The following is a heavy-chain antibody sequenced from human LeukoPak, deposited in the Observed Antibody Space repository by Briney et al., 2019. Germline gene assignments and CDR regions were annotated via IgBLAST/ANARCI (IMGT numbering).Heavy chain of an antibody. CDR2: IRYDGEKQ. J-gene: IGHJ5*02. CDR1: GFTFSSYG. CDR3: ASSALGRADWLDP. D-gene: IGHD7-27*01. Sequence: PGGSLRLSCAASGFTFSSYGMHWVRQAPGKGLEWVTFIRYDGEKQHYVDSVKGRFTISRDNSKDTLYLQMNDVRPEDTAVYYCASSALGRADWLDPWGLGTPVTVSS. V-gene: IGHV3-30*02.